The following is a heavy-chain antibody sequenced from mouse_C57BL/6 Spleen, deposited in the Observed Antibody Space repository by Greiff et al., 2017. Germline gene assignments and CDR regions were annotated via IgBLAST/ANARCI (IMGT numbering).Heavy chain of an antibody. CDR1: GYSFTGYY. Sequence: VQLQQSGPELVKPGASVKISCKASGYSFTGYYMNWVKQSPEKSLEWIGEINPSTGGTTYNQKFKAKATLTVDKSSSTAYMQLKSLTSEDSAVYYCARPDYEGYYAMDYWGQGTSVTVSS. CDR2: INPSTGGT. V-gene: IGHV1-42*01. J-gene: IGHJ4*01. CDR3: ARPDYEGYYAMDY. D-gene: IGHD2-4*01.